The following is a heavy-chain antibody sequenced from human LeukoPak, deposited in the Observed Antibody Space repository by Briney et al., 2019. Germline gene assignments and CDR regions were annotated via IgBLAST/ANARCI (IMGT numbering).Heavy chain of an antibody. D-gene: IGHD6-6*01. J-gene: IGHJ4*02. CDR3: ARGSRGVIAATRLFDY. CDR2: INHSGST. Sequence: SETLSLTCAVYGGSFSGYYWSWIRQPPGKGLEWIGEINHSGSTNYNPSLKSRVTISVDTSKNQFSLKLSSVTAADTAVYYCARGSRGVIAATRLFDYWGQGTLVTVSS. CDR1: GGSFSGYY. V-gene: IGHV4-34*01.